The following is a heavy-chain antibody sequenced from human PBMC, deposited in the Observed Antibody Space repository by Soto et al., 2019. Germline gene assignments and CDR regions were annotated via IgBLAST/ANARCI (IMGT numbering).Heavy chain of an antibody. Sequence: LSLTCTVSGGSISSGGYYWSWIRQHPGKGLEWIGYIYYSGSTYYNPSLKSRVTISVDTSKNQFSLKLSSVTAADTAVYYCARDRYCSSTSCYRDVAFDIWGQGTMVTVSS. D-gene: IGHD2-2*01. J-gene: IGHJ3*02. V-gene: IGHV4-31*03. CDR1: GGSISSGGYY. CDR2: IYYSGST. CDR3: ARDRYCSSTSCYRDVAFDI.